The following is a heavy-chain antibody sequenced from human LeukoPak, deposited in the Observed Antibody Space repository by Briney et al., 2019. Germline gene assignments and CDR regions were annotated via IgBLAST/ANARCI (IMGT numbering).Heavy chain of an antibody. D-gene: IGHD2-8*01. CDR2: MNPNSGNT. V-gene: IGHV1-8*03. Sequence: ASVKVSRKASGYTFTSYDINWVRQATGQGLEWMGWMNPNSGNTDYAQKFQGRFTITINTSISTAYMELSSLRSEDTAVYFCARSAENCNNGVCFTDYYMDVWGKGTTVTVSS. CDR3: ARSAENCNNGVCFTDYYMDV. CDR1: GYTFTSYD. J-gene: IGHJ6*03.